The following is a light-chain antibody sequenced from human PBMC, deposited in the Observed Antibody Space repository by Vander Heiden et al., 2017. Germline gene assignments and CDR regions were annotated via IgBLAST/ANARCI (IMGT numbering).Light chain of an antibody. CDR1: QSVSSY. V-gene: IGKV3-11*01. Sequence: EIVLTQSPATLSLSPVERATRSCRASQSVSSYLAWYQQKPGQAPRLLIYDASNRATGIPARFSGSGSGTEFTFTISSLEPEDFAVYYCEQRSNWLWTFGQGTKVEIK. J-gene: IGKJ1*01. CDR3: EQRSNWLWT. CDR2: DAS.